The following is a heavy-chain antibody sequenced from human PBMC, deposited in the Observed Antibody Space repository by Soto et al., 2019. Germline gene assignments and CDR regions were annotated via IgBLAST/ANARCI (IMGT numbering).Heavy chain of an antibody. J-gene: IGHJ4*02. D-gene: IGHD3-16*02. V-gene: IGHV4-4*07. CDR2: ISTSGNT. CDR1: EVSMRNSY. CDR3: ARGFSYRWVY. Sequence: AETLCFTCIVSEVSMRNSYWTWIRQSAGKGLEWIGRISTSGNTNYNPSLNSRLTMSVDKSGNQVSLDLTSVAAADTAVYFCARGFSYRWVYWGQGIMVTVSS.